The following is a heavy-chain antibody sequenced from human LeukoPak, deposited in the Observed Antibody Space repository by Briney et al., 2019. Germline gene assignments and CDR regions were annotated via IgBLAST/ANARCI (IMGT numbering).Heavy chain of an antibody. V-gene: IGHV3-9*02. CDR3: AKGYCSGGSCYKSFDY. CDR1: GFTSDDYA. Sequence: GGSLRLSCAASGFTSDDYAMHWVRQAPGKGQEWVSGISWNSGSIGYADSVKGRFTISRDNAKNSLYLQMNSLRAEDTALYYCAKGYCSGGSCYKSFDYWGQGTLVTVSS. J-gene: IGHJ4*02. D-gene: IGHD2-15*01. CDR2: ISWNSGSI.